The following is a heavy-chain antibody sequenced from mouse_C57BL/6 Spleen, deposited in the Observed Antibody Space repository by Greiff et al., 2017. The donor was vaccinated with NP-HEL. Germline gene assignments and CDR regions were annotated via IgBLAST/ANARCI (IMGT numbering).Heavy chain of an antibody. CDR2: IWTGGGT. CDR1: GFSLTSYA. Sequence: VQVVESGPGLVAPSQSLSITCTVSGFSLTSYAISWVRQPPGKGLEWLGVIWTGGGTNYNSALKSRLSISKDNSKSQVFLKMNSLQTDDTARYYCARTHDGYSYYYAMDYWGQGTSVTVSS. J-gene: IGHJ4*01. CDR3: ARTHDGYSYYYAMDY. D-gene: IGHD2-3*01. V-gene: IGHV2-9-1*01.